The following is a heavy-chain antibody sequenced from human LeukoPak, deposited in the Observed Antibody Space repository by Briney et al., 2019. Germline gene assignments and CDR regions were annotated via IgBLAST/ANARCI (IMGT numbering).Heavy chain of an antibody. V-gene: IGHV4-59*01. CDR3: ARAGPITMVRGVITSFDY. CDR1: GGSISSYY. J-gene: IGHJ4*02. Sequence: PSETLSLTYTVSGGSISSYYWSWIRQPPGKGLEWIGYIYYSGSTNYNPSLKSRVTISVDTSKNQFSLKLSSVTAADTAVYYCARAGPITMVRGVITSFDYWGQGTLVTVSS. D-gene: IGHD3-10*01. CDR2: IYYSGST.